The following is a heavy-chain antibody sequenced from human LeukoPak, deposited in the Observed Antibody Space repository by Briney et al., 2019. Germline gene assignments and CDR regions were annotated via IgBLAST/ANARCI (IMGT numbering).Heavy chain of an antibody. V-gene: IGHV4-39*01. J-gene: IGHJ6*03. Sequence: PSETLSLTCTVSGGSISSSSYYWGWIRQPPGKGLEWIGSIYYSGSTNYNPSLKSRVTISVDTSKNQFSLKLSSVTAADTAVYYCARHDSIYYYYMDVWGNGTTVTISS. CDR2: IYYSGST. CDR3: ARHDSIYYYYMDV. CDR1: GGSISSSSYY. D-gene: IGHD2-21*01.